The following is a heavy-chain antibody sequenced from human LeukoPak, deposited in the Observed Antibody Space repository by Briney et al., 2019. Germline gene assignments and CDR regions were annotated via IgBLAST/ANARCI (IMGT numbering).Heavy chain of an antibody. J-gene: IGHJ6*02. CDR3: ARDGGGCSGGSCYGAMFYGMDV. D-gene: IGHD2-15*01. Sequence: SVQVSCNASGGTFLSYAISWVRQAPGQGLEWRGRIIPILGIANYAQKFQGRVTITADKSTSTAYMELSSLRSEDTAVYYCARDGGGCSGGSCYGAMFYGMDVWGQGTTVTVSS. CDR1: GGTFLSYA. V-gene: IGHV1-69*04. CDR2: IIPILGIA.